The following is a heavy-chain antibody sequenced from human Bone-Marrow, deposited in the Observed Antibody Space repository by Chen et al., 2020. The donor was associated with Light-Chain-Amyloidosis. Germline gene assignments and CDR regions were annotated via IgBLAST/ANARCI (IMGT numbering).Heavy chain of an antibody. CDR1: GFTFSLPN. CDR3: VRDGPVSCSGGSCYIGFDY. V-gene: IGHV3-21*01. CDR2: ISANSRDI. J-gene: IGHJ4*02. D-gene: IGHD2-15*01. Sequence: EVQLVESGGGLVKPGGSLRLSCAASGFTFSLPNMNWIRQAPGKGLEWISSISANSRDIYYAASVTGRFTISRDNARNSLVLQMNSLTAEDTAVYYCVRDGPVSCSGGSCYIGFDYWGQGTLVTVSS.